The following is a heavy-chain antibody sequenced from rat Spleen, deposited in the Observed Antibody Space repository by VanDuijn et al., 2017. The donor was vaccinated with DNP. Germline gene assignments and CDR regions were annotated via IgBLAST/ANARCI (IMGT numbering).Heavy chain of an antibody. CDR1: GFTFSDYY. V-gene: IGHV5S11*01. J-gene: IGHJ4*01. D-gene: IGHD1-2*01. CDR3: AREEQLSLYYAMDA. Sequence: EVQLVESGGGLVQPGRSLKLSCAASGFTFSDYYMAWVRQAPKKGLEWVASISTGGGNTYYRDSVKGRFTISRDNAKSTLYLQMDSLRSEETATYYCAREEQLSLYYAMDAWGQGTSVTVSS. CDR2: ISTGGGNT.